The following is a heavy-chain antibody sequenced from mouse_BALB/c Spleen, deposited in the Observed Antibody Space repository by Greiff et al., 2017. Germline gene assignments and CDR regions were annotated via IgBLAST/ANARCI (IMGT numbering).Heavy chain of an antibody. Sequence: EVQLVESGGGLVKLGGSLKLSCAASGFTFSSYYMSWVRQTPEKRLELVAAINSNGGSTYYPDTVKGRFTISRDNAKNTLYLQMSSLKSEDTALYYCARRVTTGYFDVWGAGTTVTVSS. D-gene: IGHD2-12*01. CDR3: ARRVTTGYFDV. CDR1: GFTFSSYY. CDR2: INSNGGST. V-gene: IGHV5-6-2*01. J-gene: IGHJ1*01.